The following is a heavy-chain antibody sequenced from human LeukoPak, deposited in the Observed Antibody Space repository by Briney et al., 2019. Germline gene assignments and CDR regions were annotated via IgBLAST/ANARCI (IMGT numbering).Heavy chain of an antibody. Sequence: GGSLRLSCAASGFTFSSYEMNWVRQAPGKGLEWVSYISSSGSTIYYADSVKGRFTISGDNAKNSLYLQMNSLRVEDTALYYCAKGGASGPDAFDIWGQGTMVTVSS. CDR1: GFTFSSYE. D-gene: IGHD3-10*01. V-gene: IGHV3-48*03. J-gene: IGHJ3*02. CDR2: ISSSGSTI. CDR3: AKGGASGPDAFDI.